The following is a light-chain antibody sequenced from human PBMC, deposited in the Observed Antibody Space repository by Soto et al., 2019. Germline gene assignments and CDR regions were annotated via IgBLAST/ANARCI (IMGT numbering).Light chain of an antibody. CDR3: QHYNNWPPWT. CDR2: GAS. Sequence: EIVMTQSPATLPVTQGERATLSCRASQSVSSNLAWYQQKPGQAPRLLIYGASTRATGIPARFSGSGSGTEFTLTISSLQSEDFAVYYCQHYNNWPPWTFGQGTKVEIK. J-gene: IGKJ1*01. V-gene: IGKV3-15*01. CDR1: QSVSSN.